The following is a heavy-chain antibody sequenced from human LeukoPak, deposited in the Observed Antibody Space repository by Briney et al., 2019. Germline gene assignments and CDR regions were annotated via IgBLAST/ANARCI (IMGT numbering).Heavy chain of an antibody. CDR1: GYTFTSYG. V-gene: IGHV1-18*01. CDR2: IRAYNGNT. CDR3: ARTGPQIRSGPYYYYYGMDV. Sequence: ASVKVSCKASGYTFTSYGISWVRQAPGQGLEWMGWIRAYNGNTSYAQKLQGRVTMTTDTSTSTAYMELRSLRSDDTAVYYCARTGPQIRSGPYYYYYGMDVWGQGTTVTVSS. J-gene: IGHJ6*02. D-gene: IGHD6-19*01.